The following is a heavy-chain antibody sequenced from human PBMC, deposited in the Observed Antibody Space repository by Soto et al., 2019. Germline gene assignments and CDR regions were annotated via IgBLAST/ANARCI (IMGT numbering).Heavy chain of an antibody. Sequence: QVQLVQSGAEVKKPGASVKVSCKASGYTFTSYYMHWVRQAPGQGLEWMGRIYPSDGSTSYEQKFKGRVTLSGDASTSTAYMELTSLISEDTAVYYCSRGFAGTWNDDPSGGAFDLWGEGTKVTVYS. V-gene: IGHV1-46*03. J-gene: IGHJ3*01. CDR1: GYTFTSYY. D-gene: IGHD1-1*01. CDR3: SRGFAGTWNDDPSGGAFDL. CDR2: IYPSDGST.